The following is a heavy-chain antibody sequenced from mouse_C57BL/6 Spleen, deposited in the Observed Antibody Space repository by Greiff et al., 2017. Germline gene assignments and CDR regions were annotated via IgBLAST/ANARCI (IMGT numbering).Heavy chain of an antibody. J-gene: IGHJ4*01. V-gene: IGHV1-82*01. CDR2: IYPGDGDT. Sequence: QVQLQQSGPELVKPGASVKISCKASGYAFSSSWMNWVKQRPGKGLEWIGRIYPGDGDTNYNGKFKGKATLTADKSSSAAYMQLSSLTSEDSAVYFCASGSIYDGDYRLSYAMYDWGQGTSVTGAS. CDR1: GYAFSSSW. D-gene: IGHD2-3*01. CDR3: ASGSIYDGDYRLSYAMYD.